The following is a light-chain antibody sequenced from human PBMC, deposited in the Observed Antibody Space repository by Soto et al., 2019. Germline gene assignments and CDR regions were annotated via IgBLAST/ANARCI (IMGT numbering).Light chain of an antibody. CDR1: QSILYSSNNKNH. CDR3: QQYYSTPLT. Sequence: DIVMTQSPDSLAVSLGEXATINCKSSQSILYSSNNKNHLAWYQQKPGQPPRLLIYWASTRESGVPDRFSGSGSGTDFTLTISSLQAEDVAVYYCQQYYSTPLTFGGGTKVDIK. J-gene: IGKJ4*01. CDR2: WAS. V-gene: IGKV4-1*01.